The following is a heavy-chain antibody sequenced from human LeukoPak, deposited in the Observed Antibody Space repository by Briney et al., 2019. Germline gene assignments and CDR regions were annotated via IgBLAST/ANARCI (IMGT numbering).Heavy chain of an antibody. Sequence: GGSLRLSCAAFGFTFSSYGMHWVRQAPGKGLEWVSSISSSSGYIYYADSVKGRFTISRDNAKNSLYLQMNSLRAEDTAVYYCAREVMIVAATTFWYFDLWGRGTLVTVSS. V-gene: IGHV3-21*01. J-gene: IGHJ2*01. CDR3: AREVMIVAATTFWYFDL. D-gene: IGHD2-15*01. CDR1: GFTFSSYG. CDR2: ISSSSGYI.